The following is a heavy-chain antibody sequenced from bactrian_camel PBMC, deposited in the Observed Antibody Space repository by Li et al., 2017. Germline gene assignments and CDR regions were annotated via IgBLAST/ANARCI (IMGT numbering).Heavy chain of an antibody. Sequence: DVQLVESGGDLVQPGGSLRLSCVGSGFTLSMYDFTWVRQAPGKGLEWVSSITSKGDRLYYGDSVKGRFTIIRDSATNTLYLQMNNLKTEDTAVYFSARSLGITWYYFCYWGQGTQVTV. CDR1: GFTLSMYD. CDR3: ARSLGITWYYFCY. CDR2: ITSKGDRL. J-gene: IGHJ6*01. V-gene: IGHV3S40*01. D-gene: IGHD6*01.